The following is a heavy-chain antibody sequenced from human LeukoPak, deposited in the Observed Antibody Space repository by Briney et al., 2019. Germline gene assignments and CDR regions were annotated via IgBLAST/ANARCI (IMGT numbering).Heavy chain of an antibody. J-gene: IGHJ4*02. V-gene: IGHV3-30*18. CDR1: GFTFSSYA. CDR2: ISYDGDNK. D-gene: IGHD1-26*01. Sequence: GRSLRLSCAASGFTFSSYAMHWGHQAPGKGLEWVAVISYDGDNKYSADSVKGRFTISRDNSKNTLYLQMNTVRVEDTAVYYCAKDGRSGSFLTGVESWGQGTLVTVSS. CDR3: AKDGRSGSFLTGVES.